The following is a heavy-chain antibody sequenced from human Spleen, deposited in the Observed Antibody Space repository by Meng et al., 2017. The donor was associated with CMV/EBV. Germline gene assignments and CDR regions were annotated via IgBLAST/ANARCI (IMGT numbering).Heavy chain of an antibody. J-gene: IGHJ4*02. CDR1: GFTFSSYW. CDR3: TRDANWGRGVYFDY. D-gene: IGHD7-27*01. CDR2: INSDGTST. Sequence: AASGFTFSSYWMHWVRQAPGKGLVWVSRINSDGTSTRYADSVKGRFTLSRDNVKNTLYLEMNSLRAEDTAIYYCTRDANWGRGVYFDYWGQGALVTVSS. V-gene: IGHV3-74*01.